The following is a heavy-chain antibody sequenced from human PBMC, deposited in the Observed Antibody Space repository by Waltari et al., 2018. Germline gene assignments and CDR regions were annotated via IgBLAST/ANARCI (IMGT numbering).Heavy chain of an antibody. D-gene: IGHD6-6*01. V-gene: IGHV1-69*01. CDR1: GGTFSSYA. CDR2: IIPIFGTA. CDR3: ASFRRAARPEAFDI. Sequence: QVQLGQSGAEVKKPGSSVKVSCKASGGTFSSYAISWVRQAPGQGLEWMGGIIPIFGTANYAQKFQGRVPITADESTRTGYMAVSSVRCEDTAVYYCASFRRAARPEAFDIWGQGTMVTVSS. J-gene: IGHJ3*02.